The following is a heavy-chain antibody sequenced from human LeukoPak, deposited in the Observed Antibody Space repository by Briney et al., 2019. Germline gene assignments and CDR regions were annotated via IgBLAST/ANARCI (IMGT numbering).Heavy chain of an antibody. D-gene: IGHD6-13*01. CDR2: ISSSSSYI. CDR1: GFTFSSFS. V-gene: IGHV3-21*01. CDR3: ARAGCSSSCPLRNNWFDP. J-gene: IGHJ5*02. Sequence: PGGSLRLSCAASGFTFSSFSMSWVRQAPGKGLEWVSSISSSSSYIYYADSVKGRFTISRDNAKNSLYLQMNSLRAEDTAVYYCARAGCSSSCPLRNNWFDPWGQGILVTVSS.